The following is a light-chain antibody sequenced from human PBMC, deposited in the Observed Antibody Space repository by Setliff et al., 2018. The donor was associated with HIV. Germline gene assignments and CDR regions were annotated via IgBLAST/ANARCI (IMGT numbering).Light chain of an antibody. CDR3: SSYTSSSTYV. V-gene: IGLV2-11*01. J-gene: IGLJ1*01. CDR1: SSDVGGYNF. Sequence: QSALAQPRSVSGSPGQSVTISCSGTSSDVGGYNFVSWYQQQPGKGPKLLIYDVNNRPSGVPDRFSGSKSGNTASLNISGLQAEDEADYYCSSYTSSSTYVFGTGTKGTVL. CDR2: DVN.